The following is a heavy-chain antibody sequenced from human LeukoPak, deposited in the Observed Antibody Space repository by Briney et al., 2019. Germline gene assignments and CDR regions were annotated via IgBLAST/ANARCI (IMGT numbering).Heavy chain of an antibody. CDR3: AADPSYSSGYRYYFDY. D-gene: IGHD3-22*01. CDR2: IDVGSGNT. V-gene: IGHV1-58*01. CDR1: GFTFISSA. J-gene: IGHJ4*02. Sequence: SVKVSCKTSGFTFISSAVQWVRQARGQRLEWIGWIDVGSGNTNYAQKFQERVTITRDMSTSTAYMELSSLRSEDTAVYYCAADPSYSSGYRYYFDYWGQGTLVTVSS.